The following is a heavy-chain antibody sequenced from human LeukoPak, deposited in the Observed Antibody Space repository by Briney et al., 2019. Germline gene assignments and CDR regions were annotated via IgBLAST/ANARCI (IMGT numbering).Heavy chain of an antibody. D-gene: IGHD5-12*01. Sequence: SGNSFISFAISWVRQATGQGLEWMGWMNPNTGNTDYAQKFQGRVTMTRDTSISTAYMELSGLRSDDTAIYYCAGGWEPYDYWFDPWGQGTLVTVSS. CDR2: MNPNTGNT. J-gene: IGHJ5*02. V-gene: IGHV1-8*02. CDR1: GNSFISFA. CDR3: AGGWEPYDYWFDP.